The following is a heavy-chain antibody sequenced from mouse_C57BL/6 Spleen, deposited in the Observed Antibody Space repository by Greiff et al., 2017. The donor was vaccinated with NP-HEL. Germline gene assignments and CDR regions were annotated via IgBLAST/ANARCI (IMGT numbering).Heavy chain of an antibody. D-gene: IGHD1-1*01. CDR2: IDPEDGDP. Sequence: VQLQQSGAELVRPGASVKLSCTASGFNIKDYYMHWVKLRPEQGLEWIVRIDPEDGDPEYAPKFQGKATMTADTSSNTAYLQLSSLTSEDTAVYYCTTPSHYYGSSAWFAYWGQGTLVTVSA. CDR1: GFNIKDYY. CDR3: TTPSHYYGSSAWFAY. J-gene: IGHJ3*01. V-gene: IGHV14-1*01.